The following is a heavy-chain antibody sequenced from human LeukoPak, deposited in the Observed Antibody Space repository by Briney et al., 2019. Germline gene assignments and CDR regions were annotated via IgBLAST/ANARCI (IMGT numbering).Heavy chain of an antibody. J-gene: IGHJ4*02. CDR3: AKEVVAGHFLREGYFDY. V-gene: IGHV3-30-3*01. CDR1: GFTFSSYA. CDR2: ISYDGSNK. Sequence: PGGSLRLSCAASGFTFSSYAMHWVRQAPGKGLEWVAVISYDGSNKYYADSVKGRFTISRDNSKNTLYLQMNSLRAEDTAVYYCAKEVVAGHFLREGYFDYWGQGTLVTVSS. D-gene: IGHD6-19*01.